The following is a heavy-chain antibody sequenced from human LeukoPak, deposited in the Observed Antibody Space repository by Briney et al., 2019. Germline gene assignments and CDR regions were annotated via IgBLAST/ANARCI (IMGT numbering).Heavy chain of an antibody. CDR1: GFTVSSNY. CDR2: IYSGGST. CDR3: ARGRGYFDY. J-gene: IGHJ4*02. V-gene: IGHV3-66*02. Sequence: GSLRLCCAASGFTVSSNYMSWVRQAPGKGLEWVSVIYSGGSTYYADSVKGRFTISRDNSKNTLYLQMNSLRAEDTALYYCARGRGYFDYWGQGTLVTVSS. D-gene: IGHD1-26*01.